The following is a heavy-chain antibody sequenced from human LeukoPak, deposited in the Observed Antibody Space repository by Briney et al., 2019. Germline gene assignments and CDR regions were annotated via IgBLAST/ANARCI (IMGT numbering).Heavy chain of an antibody. CDR3: ARGYHDFSGYWLSYFDY. Sequence: PSETLSLTCTVSGGSISSYYWSWIRQPAGKGLEWIGRIYTSGSTNYNPSLKSRVTISVDTSKNQFSLKLNSVTAADTAVYYCARGYHDFSGYWLSYFDYWGQGTLVTVSS. D-gene: IGHD3-22*01. J-gene: IGHJ4*02. V-gene: IGHV4-4*07. CDR1: GGSISSYY. CDR2: IYTSGST.